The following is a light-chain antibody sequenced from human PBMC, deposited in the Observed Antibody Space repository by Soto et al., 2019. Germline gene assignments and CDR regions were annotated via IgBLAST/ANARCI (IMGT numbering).Light chain of an antibody. CDR1: SSNIGSNH. Sequence: QSVLTQPPSTSGTPGQRVTISCSGSSSNIGSNHVYWYQQFPGMAPKLLMYRSDQRPTGVPDRFSGSKSGTSASLAISGLRSDDEADYYCSARDDSLSCVVFGGGTQLTVL. J-gene: IGLJ2*01. V-gene: IGLV1-47*01. CDR2: RSD. CDR3: SARDDSLSCVV.